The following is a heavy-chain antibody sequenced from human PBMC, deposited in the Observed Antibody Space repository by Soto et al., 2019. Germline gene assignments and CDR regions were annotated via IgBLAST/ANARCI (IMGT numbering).Heavy chain of an antibody. D-gene: IGHD3-22*01. Sequence: GGSLRLSCAASGFTFSSYGMHWVRQAPGKGLEWVAVIWYDGSNKYYADSVKGRFTISRDNSKNTLYLQMNSLRAEDTAVYYCARDGSLRAYYDSSGYYGGIYYFDYWGQGTLVTVS. CDR2: IWYDGSNK. CDR3: ARDGSLRAYYDSSGYYGGIYYFDY. CDR1: GFTFSSYG. V-gene: IGHV3-33*01. J-gene: IGHJ4*02.